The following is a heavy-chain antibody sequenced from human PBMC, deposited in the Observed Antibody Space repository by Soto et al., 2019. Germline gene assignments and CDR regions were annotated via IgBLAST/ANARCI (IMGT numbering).Heavy chain of an antibody. J-gene: IGHJ3*01. CDR3: ATWHEREHSYDV. V-gene: IGHV3-53*01. CDR1: GLTVSGKKY. CDR2: LYDVDGS. D-gene: IGHD1-1*01. Sequence: DVQLVESGGGLMQPGESLRLSCAASGLTVSGKKYVAWVRQAPGKGLEWVSALYDVDGSFYSDSVKGRFTTSSDSSNTAVYLQMNELRPAGTGVYYCATWHEREHSYDVWGQWTTVTVSS.